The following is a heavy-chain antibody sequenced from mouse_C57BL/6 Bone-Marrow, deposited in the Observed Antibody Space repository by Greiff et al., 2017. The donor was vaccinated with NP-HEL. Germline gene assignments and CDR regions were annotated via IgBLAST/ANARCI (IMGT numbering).Heavy chain of an antibody. V-gene: IGHV1-18*01. D-gene: IGHD1-1*01. CDR2: INPNNGGT. CDR1: GYTFNDYN. J-gene: IGHJ2*01. CDR3: ATLRYYCDY. Sequence: EVQLQQSGPELVKPGASVKIPCKASGYTFNDYNMDWVKQSHGKSLEWIGDINPNNGGTIYNQKFKGKATLTVDKSSSTAYMELRSLTSEAAEDYNCATLRYYCDYWGQGTTLTVSS.